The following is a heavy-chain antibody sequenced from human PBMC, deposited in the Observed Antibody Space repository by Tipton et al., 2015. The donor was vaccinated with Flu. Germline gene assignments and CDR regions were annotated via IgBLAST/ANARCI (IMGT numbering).Heavy chain of an antibody. V-gene: IGHV4-59*01. CDR3: ARAKVRDYDYYGVDV. CDR2: INYRGST. J-gene: IGHJ6*02. Sequence: TLSLTCTVSGASIISYYWAWIRQPPGRELEWLGYINYRGSTIYNPSLRSRATMTVDTSKSQFSLKLTSVTAEDTAVYFCARAKVRDYDYYGVDVWGQGTTVTVSS. CDR1: GASIISYY.